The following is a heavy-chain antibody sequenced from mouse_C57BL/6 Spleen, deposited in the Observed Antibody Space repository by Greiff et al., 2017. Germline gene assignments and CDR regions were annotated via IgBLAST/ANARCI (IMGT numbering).Heavy chain of an antibody. D-gene: IGHD2-14*01. CDR2: IDPETGGT. CDR3: TRDDRDYAMDY. CDR1: GYTFTDYE. Sequence: QVQLKESGAELVRPGASVTLSCKASGYTFTDYEMHWVKQTPVHGLEWIGAIDPETGGTAYNQKFKGKAILTADKSSSTAYMELRSLTSEDSAVYYCTRDDRDYAMDYWGQGTSVTVSS. V-gene: IGHV1-15*01. J-gene: IGHJ4*01.